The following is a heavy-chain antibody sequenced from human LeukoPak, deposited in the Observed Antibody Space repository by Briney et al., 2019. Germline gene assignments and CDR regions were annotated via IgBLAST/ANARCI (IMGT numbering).Heavy chain of an antibody. D-gene: IGHD2-2*01. CDR2: IYYSGST. Sequence: SETLSLTCTVSGGSISSYYWSWIRQPPGKGLEWIGYIYYSGSTKYNPSLKSRVTISVDTSKKQFSLKLSSVTAADTAVYYCARDPVDQPYWFFDLWGRGTLVTVSS. CDR3: ARDPVDQPYWFFDL. V-gene: IGHV4-59*01. J-gene: IGHJ2*01. CDR1: GGSISSYY.